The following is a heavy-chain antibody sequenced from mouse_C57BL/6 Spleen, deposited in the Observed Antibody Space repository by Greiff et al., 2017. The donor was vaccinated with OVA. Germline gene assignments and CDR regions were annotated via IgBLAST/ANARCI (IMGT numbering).Heavy chain of an antibody. CDR2: IDPSDSYT. Sequence: VQLQQPGAELVMPGASVKLSCKASGYTFTSYWMHWVKQRPGQGLEWIGEIDPSDSYTNYNQKFKGKSTLTVDKSSSTAYMQLSSLTSEDSAVYYCARRCEAWFAYWGQGTLVTVSA. J-gene: IGHJ3*01. CDR3: ARRCEAWFAY. CDR1: GYTFTSYW. V-gene: IGHV1-69*01.